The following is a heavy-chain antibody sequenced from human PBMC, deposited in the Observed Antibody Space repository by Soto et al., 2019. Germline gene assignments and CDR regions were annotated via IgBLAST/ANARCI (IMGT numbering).Heavy chain of an antibody. CDR2: IRSKAYGGTT. D-gene: IGHD4-17*01. CDR1: GFTFGDYA. V-gene: IGHV3-49*04. CDR3: SRRNYGDHKHGIDS. Sequence: PGGSLRLSCTASGFTFGDYAMNWVRQAPGKGLEWVGFIRSKAYGGTTEYAASVKGKFTISRDDSKSISYLQMNSLKTEDTAVYYCSRRNYGDHKHGIDSWAQGSPVTVSS. J-gene: IGHJ4*02.